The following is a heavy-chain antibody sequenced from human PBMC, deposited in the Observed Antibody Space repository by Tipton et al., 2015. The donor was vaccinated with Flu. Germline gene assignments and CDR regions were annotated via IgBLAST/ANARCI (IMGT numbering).Heavy chain of an antibody. Sequence: SLRLSCAASGFTFRSYGMHWVRQGPGKGLVWVSQVNSDRSSITYADSVKGRFTVSRDNAKNSLYLQMNSLRAEDTAMYYCARDSRGSHAYDIWGQGTMVTVSS. V-gene: IGHV3-74*01. CDR1: GFTFRSYG. CDR2: VNSDRSSI. J-gene: IGHJ3*02. D-gene: IGHD3-10*01. CDR3: ARDSRGSHAYDI.